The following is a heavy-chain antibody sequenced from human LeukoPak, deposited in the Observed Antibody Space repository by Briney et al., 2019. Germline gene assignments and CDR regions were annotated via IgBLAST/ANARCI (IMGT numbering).Heavy chain of an antibody. CDR2: IGTAGDT. J-gene: IGHJ3*02. CDR1: GFTFSSYD. D-gene: IGHD3-10*01. Sequence: GGSLRLSCAASGFTFSSYDMHWVRQATGKGLEWVSAIGTAGDTYYPGSVKGRFTISRENAKNSLYLQMNSLRAGDTAVYYCARAGYGSGSSDAFDIWGQGTMVTVSS. V-gene: IGHV3-13*01. CDR3: ARAGYGSGSSDAFDI.